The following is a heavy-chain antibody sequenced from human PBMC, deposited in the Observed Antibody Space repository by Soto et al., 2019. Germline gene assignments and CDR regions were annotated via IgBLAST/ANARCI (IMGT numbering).Heavy chain of an antibody. J-gene: IGHJ4*02. CDR2: VSHDGRNT. D-gene: IGHD6-19*01. CDR1: GFTFSDYA. CDR3: AKGGRQWLVTCGFNY. Sequence: VQLVESGGGVVQPGRSLRLSCAASGFTFSDYAMHWVRQAPGKGLEWVAVVSHDGRNTHYADSVKGRFTISRDSSKNTAALEMTSLRAEDTGVYYGAKGGRQWLVTCGFNYWGQGALVTVSS. V-gene: IGHV3-30*18.